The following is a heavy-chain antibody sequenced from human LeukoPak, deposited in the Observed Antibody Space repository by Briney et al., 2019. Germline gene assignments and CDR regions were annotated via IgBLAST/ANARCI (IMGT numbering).Heavy chain of an antibody. Sequence: SVKVSCKASGYTFTSYGISWVRQAPGQGLEWMGGIIPIFGTANYAQKFQGRVTITTDESTSTAYMELSSLRSEDTAVYYCANEGTVGPDYWGQGTLVTVSS. D-gene: IGHD1-26*01. CDR3: ANEGTVGPDY. CDR1: GYTFTSYG. J-gene: IGHJ4*02. V-gene: IGHV1-69*05. CDR2: IIPIFGTA.